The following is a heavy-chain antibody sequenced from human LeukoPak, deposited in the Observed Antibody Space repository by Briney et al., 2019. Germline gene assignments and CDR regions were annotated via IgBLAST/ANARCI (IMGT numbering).Heavy chain of an antibody. Sequence: PGGSLRLSCAASGFTFSSYSMNWVRQAPGKGLEWVSSISSSSSYIYYADSVKGRFTISRDNSKNTLYLQMNSLRAEDTAVYYCAKGWYYDSSGWFDYWGQGTLVTVSS. CDR1: GFTFSSYS. CDR3: AKGWYYDSSGWFDY. J-gene: IGHJ4*02. CDR2: ISSSSSYI. V-gene: IGHV3-21*04. D-gene: IGHD3-22*01.